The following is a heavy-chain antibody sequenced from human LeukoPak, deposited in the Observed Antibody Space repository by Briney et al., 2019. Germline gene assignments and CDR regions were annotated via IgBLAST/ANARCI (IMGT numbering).Heavy chain of an antibody. CDR2: ITSTSSYI. CDR3: ARDPYSGNYGNYYYYYMDV. CDR1: GFTFSRYN. V-gene: IGHV3-21*01. D-gene: IGHD1-26*01. Sequence: GGSLRLSCATSGFTFSRYNMNWVRQAPGKGLEWVSSITSTSSYIYYADSVKGRFTISRDNAKNSLYLQMNSLRAEDTALYFCARDPYSGNYGNYYYYYMDVWGKGTTVTISS. J-gene: IGHJ6*03.